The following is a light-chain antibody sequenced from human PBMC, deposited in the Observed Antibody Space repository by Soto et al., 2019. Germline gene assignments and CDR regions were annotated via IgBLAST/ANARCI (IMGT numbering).Light chain of an antibody. V-gene: IGKV3-11*01. CDR3: QQYSSYSWT. Sequence: EILLAQSPCSLSCSGGDRATRSCRASQSVSSYLAWYQQKPGQAPRLLIYDASTRASGIPARFSGSGSGTEFTLTISRLQPEDFAVYYCQQYSSYSWTFGQGTKVDI. CDR1: QSVSSY. J-gene: IGKJ1*01. CDR2: DAS.